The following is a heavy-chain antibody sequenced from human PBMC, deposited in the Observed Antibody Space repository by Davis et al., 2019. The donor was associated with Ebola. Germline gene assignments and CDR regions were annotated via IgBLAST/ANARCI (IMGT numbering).Heavy chain of an antibody. D-gene: IGHD2-21*02. Sequence: GGSLRLSCKGSAYIFTNYWINWVRQMPGKGLEWMGIIYPGDSDTRYSPSFQGQVTISADKSISTAYLQWSSLKASDTAMYYCARRGIVVVTAKDAFDIWGQGTMVTVSS. CDR3: ARRGIVVVTAKDAFDI. CDR2: IYPGDSDT. J-gene: IGHJ3*02. V-gene: IGHV5-51*01. CDR1: AYIFTNYW.